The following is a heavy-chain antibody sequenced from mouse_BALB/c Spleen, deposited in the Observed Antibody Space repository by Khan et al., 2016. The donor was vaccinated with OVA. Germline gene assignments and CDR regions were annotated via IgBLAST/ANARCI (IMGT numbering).Heavy chain of an antibody. CDR2: IAPANGNT. Sequence: VQLQQSGAELVKPGASVKLSCTASGFNIKDTYLHWVKQRPEQGLEWIGRIAPANGNTQYDPKFQGLATLTSDTSSHTAYLQLNSLTSEDTAVYYCARHSYDPRDFEDWGAGTTVTVSS. D-gene: IGHD2-3*01. J-gene: IGHJ1*01. CDR3: ARHSYDPRDFED. V-gene: IGHV14-3*02. CDR1: GFNIKDTY.